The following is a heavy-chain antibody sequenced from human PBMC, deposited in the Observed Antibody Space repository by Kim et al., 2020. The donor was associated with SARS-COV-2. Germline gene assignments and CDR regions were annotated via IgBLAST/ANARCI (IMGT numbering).Heavy chain of an antibody. J-gene: IGHJ6*02. V-gene: IGHV3-33*05. Sequence: GGSLRLSCAASVFTFSSYGMHWVRQAPGKGLEWVAVISYDGSNKYYADSVKGRFTISRDNSKNTLYLQMNSLRAEDTAVYYCARDCSGGSCYSGWDYYYGMDVWGQGTTVTVSS. D-gene: IGHD2-15*01. CDR2: ISYDGSNK. CDR3: ARDCSGGSCYSGWDYYYGMDV. CDR1: VFTFSSYG.